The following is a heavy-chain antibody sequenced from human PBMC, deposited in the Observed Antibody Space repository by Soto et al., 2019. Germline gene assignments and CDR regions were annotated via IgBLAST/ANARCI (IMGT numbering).Heavy chain of an antibody. V-gene: IGHV4-59*01. D-gene: IGHD2-21*01. Sequence: LSLTCDVSGDSISTYYWSWIRQPPGKGLEWIGYVYYSGSTLYNPSLESRVTMSIDMSKKQVSLKLTSVIAADTAVYYCARTRMIESWIDYWRQGTLVTVSS. CDR2: VYYSGST. CDR1: GDSISTYY. CDR3: ARTRMIESWIDY. J-gene: IGHJ4*01.